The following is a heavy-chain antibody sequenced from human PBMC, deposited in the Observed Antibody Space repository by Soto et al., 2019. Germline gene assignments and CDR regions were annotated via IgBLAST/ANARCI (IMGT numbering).Heavy chain of an antibody. CDR1: GGSISNYY. J-gene: IGHJ4*02. D-gene: IGHD5-12*01. Sequence: QVQLQESGPGLVKPSETLSLTCTVSGGSISNYYWSWIRQPPGKGLEWIGYIYYTGRTNYNPSLKSPVTISVDTSNNRFSLKLNSVTAADTAVYYCARHLDVVATMFDYWGQGTLVTVSS. CDR2: IYYTGRT. V-gene: IGHV4-59*08. CDR3: ARHLDVVATMFDY.